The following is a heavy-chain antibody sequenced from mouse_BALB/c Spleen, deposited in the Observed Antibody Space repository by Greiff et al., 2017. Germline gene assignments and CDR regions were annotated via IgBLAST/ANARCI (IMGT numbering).Heavy chain of an antibody. CDR1: GFNIKDYY. CDR2: IDPENGDT. CDR3: NGNPSMDY. J-gene: IGHJ4*01. V-gene: IGHV14-4*02. Sequence: VQLQQSGAELVRSGASVKLSCTASGFNIKDYYMHWVKQRPEQGLEWIGWIDPENGDTEYAPKFQGKATMTADTSSNTAYLQLSSLTSEDTAVYYWNGNPSMDYWGQGTSVTVSS.